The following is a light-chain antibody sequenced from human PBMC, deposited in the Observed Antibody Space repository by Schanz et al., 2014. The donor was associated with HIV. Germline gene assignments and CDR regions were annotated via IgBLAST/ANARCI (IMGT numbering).Light chain of an antibody. CDR3: SSYTSSRTVL. CDR1: SSDLGVYNY. V-gene: IGLV2-14*03. CDR2: DVD. Sequence: QSALTQPASVSGSPGQSITISCTGTSSDLGVYNYVSWYQQHPGKAPKLILYDVDNRPAGFANRFSGSKSGNTTSLTISGLRAEDEADYYCSSYTSSRTVLFGGGTKLTVL. J-gene: IGLJ2*01.